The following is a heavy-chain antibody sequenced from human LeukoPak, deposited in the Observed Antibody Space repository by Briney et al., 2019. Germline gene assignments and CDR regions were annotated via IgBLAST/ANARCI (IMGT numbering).Heavy chain of an antibody. CDR2: ISWNSGSI. CDR1: GFTFDDYA. J-gene: IGHJ4*02. V-gene: IGHV3-9*01. CDR3: AKAKGWFGDFFYGGFDY. D-gene: IGHD3-10*01. Sequence: GGSLRLSCAASGFTFDDYAMHWVRQAPGKGLEWVSGISWNSGSIGYADSVKGRFTISRDNAKNSLYLQMNSLRAEDTALYYCAKAKGWFGDFFYGGFDYLGQGTLVTVSS.